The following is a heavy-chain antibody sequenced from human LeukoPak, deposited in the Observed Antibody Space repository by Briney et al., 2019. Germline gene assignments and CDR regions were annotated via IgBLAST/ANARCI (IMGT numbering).Heavy chain of an antibody. V-gene: IGHV4-39*07. CDR3: ARGRPNYYYYAMDV. J-gene: IGHJ6*02. CDR2: IYYSGST. Sequence: PSETLSLTCTVSGGSISSSSYYWGWIRQPPGMGLEWIGTIYYSGSTYYNPSLKSRVTISVDTSKNQFSLKLSSVTAADTAVYYCARGRPNYYYYAMDVWGQGTTVTVSS. CDR1: GGSISSSSYY.